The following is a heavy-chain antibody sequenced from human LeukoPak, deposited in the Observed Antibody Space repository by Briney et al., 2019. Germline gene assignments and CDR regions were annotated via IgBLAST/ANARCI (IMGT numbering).Heavy chain of an antibody. Sequence: SETLSLTXAVSGYSISSGCYWGWIRQPPGKGLEWIGSIYHSGSTYYNPSLKSRVTISVDTSKNQFSLKLSSVTAADTAVHYCARGGHTAVDYWGQGALVTVSS. V-gene: IGHV4-38-2*01. J-gene: IGHJ4*02. CDR2: IYHSGST. D-gene: IGHD5-18*01. CDR1: GYSISSGCY. CDR3: ARGGHTAVDY.